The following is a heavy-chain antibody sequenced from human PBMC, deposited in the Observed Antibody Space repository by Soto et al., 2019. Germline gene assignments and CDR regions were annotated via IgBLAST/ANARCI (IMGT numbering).Heavy chain of an antibody. D-gene: IGHD6-13*01. CDR1: GYTFTSYY. J-gene: IGHJ3*02. Sequence: QVQLVQSGAEVKKPGASVKVSCKASGYTFTSYYMHWVRQAPGQGLEWMGINNPSGGSTSYAQKFQGRVTMTTDTSTSTGYMELSTLRSEDTAVYYCARAITAAPPAFDIWGQGTMVTVSS. V-gene: IGHV1-46*01. CDR3: ARAITAAPPAFDI. CDR2: NNPSGGST.